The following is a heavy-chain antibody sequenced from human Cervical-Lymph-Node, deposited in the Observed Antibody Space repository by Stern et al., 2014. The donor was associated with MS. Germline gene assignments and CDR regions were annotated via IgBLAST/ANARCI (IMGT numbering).Heavy chain of an antibody. V-gene: IGHV3-30*01. D-gene: IGHD2-8*02. CDR2: ISYDGRNQ. CDR3: ARGTGEFDY. Sequence: VQLVESGGGVVQPGWSLRLSCAASGFIFSNYAMHWVRQAPGKGLEWVAVISYDGRNQSYVDSVTGRFTITRDNSKNTLYLQMNSLRGEDTAVYYCARGTGEFDYWGQGALVTVSS. CDR1: GFIFSNYA. J-gene: IGHJ4*02.